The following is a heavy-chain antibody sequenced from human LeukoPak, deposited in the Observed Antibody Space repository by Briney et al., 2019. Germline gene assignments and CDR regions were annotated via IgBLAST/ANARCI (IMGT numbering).Heavy chain of an antibody. CDR2: IKLDGSEK. D-gene: IGHD6-13*01. CDR1: AFTFSNYW. J-gene: IGHJ4*02. V-gene: IGHV3-7*01. CDR3: RRDRGDSTYDC. Sequence: PGGSLRLSCAASAFTFSNYWMNWVRQAPGKGLEWVASIKLDGSEKYYADSVKGRFTISRDNTKNSMYLQMNTLRAEDTAVYYCRRDRGDSTYDCWGQGTLVTVSS.